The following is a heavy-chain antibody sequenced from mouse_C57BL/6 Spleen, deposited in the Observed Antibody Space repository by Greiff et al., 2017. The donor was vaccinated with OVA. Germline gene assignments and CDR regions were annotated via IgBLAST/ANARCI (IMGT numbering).Heavy chain of an antibody. CDR1: GYSFTGYF. CDR3: ARDYGSRGGYYAMDY. Sequence: VQLQQSGPELVKPGDSVKISCKASGYSFTGYFMNWVMQSHGKSLEWIGRINPYNGDTFYNQKFKGKATLTVDKSSSTAHMELRSLTSEDSAVYYCARDYGSRGGYYAMDYWGQGTSVTVSS. CDR2: INPYNGDT. D-gene: IGHD1-1*01. J-gene: IGHJ4*01. V-gene: IGHV1-20*01.